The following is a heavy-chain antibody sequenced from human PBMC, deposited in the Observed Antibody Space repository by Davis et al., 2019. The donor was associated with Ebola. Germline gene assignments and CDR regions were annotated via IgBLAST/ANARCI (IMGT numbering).Heavy chain of an antibody. V-gene: IGHV3-7*01. D-gene: IGHD1-7*01. CDR3: ARDWWDRLELLNYYYGMDV. J-gene: IGHJ6*04. CDR2: IKQDGSEK. CDR1: GFTFSSYW. Sequence: WGSLTLSCAASGFTFSSYWMSWVRQAPGKGLEWVANIKQDGSEKYYVDSVKGRFTISRDNAKNSLYLQMNSLRAEDTAVYYCARDWWDRLELLNYYYGMDVWGKGTTVTVSS.